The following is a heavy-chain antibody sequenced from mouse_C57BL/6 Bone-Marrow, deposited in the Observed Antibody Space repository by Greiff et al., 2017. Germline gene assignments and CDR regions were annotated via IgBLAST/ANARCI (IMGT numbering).Heavy chain of an antibody. CDR3: ARPIYDGYYGFAY. J-gene: IGHJ3*01. V-gene: IGHV5-6*01. CDR1: GFTFSSYG. Sequence: EVLRVESGGDLVNPGGSLQRSCAASGFTFSSYGMSWVRQTPDKRLAGVATISSGGSFTYSPDSVKGRFTISRDNAKNTLYLQRSSLKSEDTAMDYCARPIYDGYYGFAYWGQGTLVTVSA. CDR2: ISSGGSFT. D-gene: IGHD2-3*01.